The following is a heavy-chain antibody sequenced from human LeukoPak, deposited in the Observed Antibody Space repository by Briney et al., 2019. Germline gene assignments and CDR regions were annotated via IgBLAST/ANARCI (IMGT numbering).Heavy chain of an antibody. Sequence: GASVKVSCKASGYTFTSYGISWVRQAPGQGLEWMGWISAYNGNTNYAQKLQGRVTMTTDTSTSTAYMELRSLRSDDTAVYYCARDPPRIVVVVAATNYYGVDVWGQGTTVTVSS. CDR1: GYTFTSYG. V-gene: IGHV1-18*01. D-gene: IGHD2-15*01. CDR3: ARDPPRIVVVVAATNYYGVDV. CDR2: ISAYNGNT. J-gene: IGHJ6*02.